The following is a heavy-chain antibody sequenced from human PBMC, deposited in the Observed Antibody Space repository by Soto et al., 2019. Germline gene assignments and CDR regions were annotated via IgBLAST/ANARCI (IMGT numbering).Heavy chain of an antibody. D-gene: IGHD3-3*01. CDR1: GYSFTDYA. V-gene: IGHV1-18*01. Sequence: QVQLVQSGAEVKKSGASVKVSCKASGYSFTDYAFTWVRQAPGQGLEWMGWISAYNGNTNYAQNLQGRVTMTTDTPTSTAYMELRSLRSDDTAVYYCARDIDPSRFLEWTSIDYWGQGTLVTGSS. J-gene: IGHJ4*02. CDR3: ARDIDPSRFLEWTSIDY. CDR2: ISAYNGNT.